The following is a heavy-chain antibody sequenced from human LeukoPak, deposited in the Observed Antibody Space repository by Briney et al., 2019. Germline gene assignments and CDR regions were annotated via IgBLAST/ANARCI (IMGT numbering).Heavy chain of an antibody. Sequence: SETLSLTCTVSGGSISSYYWSWIRQRPGKGLEWIGYIYYSGSTNYNPSLKSRVTISVDTSKNQFALKLSSVTAADTAVYYCARGGDLGYRSSTSCSSWFDPWGQGTLVTVSS. CDR2: IYYSGST. CDR3: ARGGDLGYRSSTSCSSWFDP. J-gene: IGHJ5*02. V-gene: IGHV4-59*01. D-gene: IGHD2-2*01. CDR1: GGSISSYY.